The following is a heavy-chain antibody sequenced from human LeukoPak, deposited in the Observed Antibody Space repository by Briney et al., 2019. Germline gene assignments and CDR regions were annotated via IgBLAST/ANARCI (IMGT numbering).Heavy chain of an antibody. CDR2: IKQDGSEK. CDR1: GFTFSSYW. D-gene: IGHD2-2*01. J-gene: IGHJ6*03. V-gene: IGHV3-7*01. Sequence: PGGFLRLSCAASGFTFSSYWMSWVRQAPGKGLEWVANIKQDGSEKYYVDSVKGRFTISRDNAKNSLYLQMNSLRAEDTAVYYCARDAIVVVPAAMWYYYYYMDVWGKGTTVTVSS. CDR3: ARDAIVVVPAAMWYYYYYMDV.